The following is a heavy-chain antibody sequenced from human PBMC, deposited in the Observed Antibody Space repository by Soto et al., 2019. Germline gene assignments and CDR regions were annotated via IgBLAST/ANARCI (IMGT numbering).Heavy chain of an antibody. CDR3: ARNQGGHYYDSGSYGRDI. CDR1: GYTFTSYA. CDR2: INAGNGNT. V-gene: IGHV1-3*01. D-gene: IGHD3-10*01. J-gene: IGHJ3*02. Sequence: QVQLVQSGAEVKKPGASVKVSCKASGYTFTSYAMHWVRQAPGQRLEWMGWINAGNGNTKYSQKFQGRVTITRYTSASTAYMDLSSLRCEETAVYYCARNQGGHYYDSGSYGRDIWGQGTMVTVSS.